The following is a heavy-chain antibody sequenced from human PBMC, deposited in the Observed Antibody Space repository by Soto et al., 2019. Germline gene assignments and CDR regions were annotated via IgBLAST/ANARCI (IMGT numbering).Heavy chain of an antibody. Sequence: VSGPTLVNPTQTLTLTCSFSGFSLTTSGVGVGWIRQPPGKALEWLAFIFWDDDKRYSPSLKSRLTISKDTSKSQVVLTMTNMDPVDTATYYCARISRYCISTSCYWLNWFDPWGQGTLVTVSS. J-gene: IGHJ5*02. CDR1: GFSLTTSGVG. CDR2: IFWDDDK. D-gene: IGHD2-2*01. V-gene: IGHV2-5*02. CDR3: ARISRYCISTSCYWLNWFDP.